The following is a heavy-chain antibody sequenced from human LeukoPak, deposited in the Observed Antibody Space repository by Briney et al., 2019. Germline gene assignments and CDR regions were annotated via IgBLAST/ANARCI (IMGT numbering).Heavy chain of an antibody. V-gene: IGHV7-4-1*02. D-gene: IGHD3-3*01. J-gene: IGHJ4*02. CDR2: INTNTGNP. CDR3: ARGASVLRFLEWLPKALFDY. Sequence: GASVKVSCKASGYTYTSYAMNWVRQAPGRGLEWMGWINTNTGNPTYAQGFTGRFVFSLDTSVSTAYLQISSLKAEDTAVYYCARGASVLRFLEWLPKALFDYWGQGTLVTVSS. CDR1: GYTYTSYA.